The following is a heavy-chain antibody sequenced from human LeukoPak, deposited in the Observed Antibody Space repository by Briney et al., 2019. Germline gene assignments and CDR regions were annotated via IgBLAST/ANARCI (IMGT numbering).Heavy chain of an antibody. CDR3: ARANGDYSWSGGMDV. D-gene: IGHD4-17*01. V-gene: IGHV1-69*13. Sequence: SVKVSCKASGYTFTGYYIHWMRQAPGQGLEWMGGIIPIFGTANYAQKFQGRVTITADESTSTAYMELSSLRSEDTAVYYCARANGDYSWSGGMDVWGQGTTVTVS. CDR1: GYTFTGYY. J-gene: IGHJ6*02. CDR2: IIPIFGTA.